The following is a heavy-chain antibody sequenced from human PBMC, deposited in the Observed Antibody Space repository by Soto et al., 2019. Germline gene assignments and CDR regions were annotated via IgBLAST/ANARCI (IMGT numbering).Heavy chain of an antibody. CDR3: AREARSYYYDSSGYPDY. Sequence: SETLSLTCTVSGGSISSYYWSWIRQPPGKGLEWIGYIYYSGSTNYNPSLKSRVTISVDTSKNQFSLKLSSVTAADTAVYYCAREARSYYYDSSGYPDYWGQGTLVTVSS. J-gene: IGHJ4*02. CDR1: GGSISSYY. V-gene: IGHV4-59*12. CDR2: IYYSGST. D-gene: IGHD3-22*01.